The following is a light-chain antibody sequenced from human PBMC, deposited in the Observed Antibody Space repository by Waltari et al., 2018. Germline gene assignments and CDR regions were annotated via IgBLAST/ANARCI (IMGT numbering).Light chain of an antibody. J-gene: IGKJ1*01. CDR1: KMLRST. V-gene: IGKV3D-15*01. CDR2: GTS. Sequence: EIVMTQSPATLSLSPGESATLSCRASKMLRSTFAWFQQKPGQPPRLFIYGTSTRATGIPARFSGSGSGTDFSLTISSLQPEDFATYYCQQYDYWPWTFGQGTRVETK. CDR3: QQYDYWPWT.